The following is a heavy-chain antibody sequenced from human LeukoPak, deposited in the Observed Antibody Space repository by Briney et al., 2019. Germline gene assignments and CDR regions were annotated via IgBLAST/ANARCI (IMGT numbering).Heavy chain of an antibody. D-gene: IGHD4-17*01. V-gene: IGHV4-31*03. Sequence: SQTLSLTCTVSGGSISSGGYYWSWIRQHPGKGLEWIGYIYYSGSTYYNPSLKSRVTISVDTSKNQFSLKLSSVTAADTAVYYCARPHDYGDYVLFAFDIWGQGTMVTVSS. J-gene: IGHJ3*02. CDR1: GGSISSGGYY. CDR3: ARPHDYGDYVLFAFDI. CDR2: IYYSGST.